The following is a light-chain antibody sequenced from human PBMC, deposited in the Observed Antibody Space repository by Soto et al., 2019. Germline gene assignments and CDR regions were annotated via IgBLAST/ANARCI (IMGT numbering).Light chain of an antibody. Sequence: VMTQSKATLSVSPGERATLSCRASQSVSSNLAWYQQKPGQAPRLLIYGASTRATGIPARFSGSGSGTEFTLTISSLQSEDFAVYYCQQYGSSPPFG. CDR2: GAS. V-gene: IGKV3-15*01. J-gene: IGKJ2*01. CDR3: QQYGSSPP. CDR1: QSVSSN.